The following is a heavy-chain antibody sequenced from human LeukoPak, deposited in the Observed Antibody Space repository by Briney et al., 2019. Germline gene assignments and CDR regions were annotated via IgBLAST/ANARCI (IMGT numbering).Heavy chain of an antibody. V-gene: IGHV3-66*01. CDR1: GFTVSSNY. J-gene: IGHJ4*02. CDR2: IYSGGTT. CDR3: AKGGGIHVSFDY. D-gene: IGHD3-10*01. Sequence: GGSLRLSCAASGFTVSSNYMSWVRQAPGKGLEWVSVIYSGGTTYYADSVKGRFTISRGNSKNTLYVQMNSLIAEDTAVYYCAKGGGIHVSFDYWGQGTLVTVSS.